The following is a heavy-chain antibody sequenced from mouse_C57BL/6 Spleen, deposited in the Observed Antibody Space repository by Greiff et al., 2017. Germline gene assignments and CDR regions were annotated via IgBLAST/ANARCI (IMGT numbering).Heavy chain of an antibody. CDR3: TRDHSNYYFDD. D-gene: IGHD2-5*01. CDR2: ISSGGDYI. J-gene: IGHJ2*01. V-gene: IGHV5-9-1*02. Sequence: EVKLMESGEGLVKPGGSLTLSCAASGFTFSSYAMSWVRQTPEKRLEWVAYISSGGDYIYYADTVKGRFTISRDNARNTLYLQMSSLKSEDTAMYYCTRDHSNYYFDDWGQGTTLTVSS. CDR1: GFTFSSYA.